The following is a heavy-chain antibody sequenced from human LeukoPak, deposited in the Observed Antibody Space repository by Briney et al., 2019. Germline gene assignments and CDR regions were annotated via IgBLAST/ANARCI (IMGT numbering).Heavy chain of an antibody. CDR2: IYYSGST. D-gene: IGHD2-2*01. Sequence: SETLSLTCTVSGGSISSGGYYWGWVRQHQGKGLEWIEYIYYSGSTYYNPSLKSPVTISVDTSKTQFSLKLSSVTAADTAVYYCARGGWSSTDFDYWGQGTLVTVSS. CDR1: GGSISSGGYY. V-gene: IGHV4-31*01. CDR3: ARGGWSSTDFDY. J-gene: IGHJ4*02.